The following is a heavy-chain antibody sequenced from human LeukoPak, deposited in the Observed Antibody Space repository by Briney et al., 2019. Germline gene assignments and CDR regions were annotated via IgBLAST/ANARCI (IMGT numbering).Heavy chain of an antibody. CDR1: GFTFSSYA. Sequence: GGSLRLSCAASGFTFSSYAMSWVRQAPGKGLEWVSAISGSGGSTYYADSVKGRFTISRDNSKNTLYLQMNSLRAEDTAVYYCAKSPTITMVRGVTNWFDPWGQGTLVTVSS. CDR3: AKSPTITMVRGVTNWFDP. D-gene: IGHD3-10*01. J-gene: IGHJ5*02. CDR2: ISGSGGST. V-gene: IGHV3-23*01.